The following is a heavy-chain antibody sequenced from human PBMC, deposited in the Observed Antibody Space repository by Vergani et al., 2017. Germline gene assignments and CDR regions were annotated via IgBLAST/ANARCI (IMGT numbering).Heavy chain of an antibody. CDR2: IVVGSGKT. J-gene: IGHJ5*02. CDR3: AAVRYGDYVGAVVWFDP. Sequence: QMQLVQSGPEVKKPGTSVKVSCKASGFTFTSSAVQWVRQARGQRLEWIGWIVVGSGKTNYAQKFQERDTLTRDMPTSTAYMELSSLRSEDTAVYYCAAVRYGDYVGAVVWFDPWGQGTLVTVSS. CDR1: GFTFTSSA. D-gene: IGHD4-17*01. V-gene: IGHV1-58*01.